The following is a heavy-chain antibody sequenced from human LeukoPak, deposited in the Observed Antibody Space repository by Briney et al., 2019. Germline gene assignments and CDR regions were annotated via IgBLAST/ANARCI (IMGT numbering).Heavy chain of an antibody. J-gene: IGHJ4*02. V-gene: IGHV1-2*02. D-gene: IGHD2-15*01. Sequence: ASVKVSCKASGYTFTGYYMHWVRQAPGQGLEWMGWINPNSGGTNYAQKFQGRVTITADKSTSTAYMELSSLRSEDTAVYYCARDIVVVVAATPADYFDYWGQGTLVTVSS. CDR1: GYTFTGYY. CDR3: ARDIVVVVAATPADYFDY. CDR2: INPNSGGT.